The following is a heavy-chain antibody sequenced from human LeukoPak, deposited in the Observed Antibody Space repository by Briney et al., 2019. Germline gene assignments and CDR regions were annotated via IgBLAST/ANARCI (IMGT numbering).Heavy chain of an antibody. J-gene: IGHJ4*02. CDR2: ISTSSRTI. D-gene: IGHD3-3*01. CDR1: GFNFSTYN. Sequence: GGSLRLSCAVSGFNFSTYNMNWVRQAPGKGLEWVSYISTSSRTIYYADSVKGRFTISRDNANNSLYLQMNSLRAEDTAVYYCARDGYDFWSDYPTTLDYWGQGTLVTVSS. V-gene: IGHV3-48*01. CDR3: ARDGYDFWSDYPTTLDY.